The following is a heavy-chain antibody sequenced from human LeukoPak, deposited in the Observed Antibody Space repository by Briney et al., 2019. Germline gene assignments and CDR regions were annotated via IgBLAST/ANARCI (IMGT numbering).Heavy chain of an antibody. Sequence: SETLSLTCTVSGGSISSYYWSWIRQPPGKGLEWIGYINTSGSTNYNPSLKSRVTISVDTSKNQFSLKLSSVTAADTAVYYCASTRSSSWYTGYYYYYMDVWGKGTTVTVSS. CDR3: ASTRSSSWYTGYYYYYMDV. V-gene: IGHV4-4*09. J-gene: IGHJ6*03. D-gene: IGHD6-13*01. CDR2: INTSGST. CDR1: GGSISSYY.